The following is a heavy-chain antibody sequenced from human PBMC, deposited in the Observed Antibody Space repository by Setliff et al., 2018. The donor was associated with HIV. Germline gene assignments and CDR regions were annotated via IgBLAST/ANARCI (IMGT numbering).Heavy chain of an antibody. V-gene: IGHV4-38-2*01. J-gene: IGHJ5*02. CDR1: NYSINSGYY. CDR3: ARQSITIFGVVISGFDP. CDR2: IYHSGST. D-gene: IGHD3-3*01. Sequence: SETLSLTCAVSNYSINSGYYWGWIRQPPGKGLEWLGRIYHSGSTYYNPSLKSRVTISVDTSKNQVSLRLTSVTAADTAVYYCARQSITIFGVVISGFDPWGQGTLVTVSS.